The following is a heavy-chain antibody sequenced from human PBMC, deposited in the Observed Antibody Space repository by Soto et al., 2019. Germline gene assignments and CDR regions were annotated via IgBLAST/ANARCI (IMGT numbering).Heavy chain of an antibody. CDR2: ISGSGGST. Sequence: GGSLRLSCAASGFTFSSYAMSWVRQAPGKGLEWVSAISGSGGSTYYADSVKGRFTISRDNSKNTLYLQMNSLRAEDTAVYYCAKPGYCSSTSCPPYYYYGMDVWGQGTTVTVSS. D-gene: IGHD2-2*01. CDR1: GFTFSSYA. V-gene: IGHV3-23*01. J-gene: IGHJ6*02. CDR3: AKPGYCSSTSCPPYYYYGMDV.